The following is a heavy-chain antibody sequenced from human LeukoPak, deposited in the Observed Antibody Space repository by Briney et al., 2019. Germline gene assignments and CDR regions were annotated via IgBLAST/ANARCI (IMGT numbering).Heavy chain of an antibody. CDR2: INHSGST. Sequence: SETLSLTCAVYGGSFSGYYWSWIRQPPGKGLEWIGEINHSGSTNYNPSLKSRVTISVDTSKNQFSLKLSSVTAADTAVYYCARGEEGYFDYWGQGTLVTVSS. CDR1: GGSFSGYY. V-gene: IGHV4-34*01. CDR3: ARGEEGYFDY. J-gene: IGHJ4*02.